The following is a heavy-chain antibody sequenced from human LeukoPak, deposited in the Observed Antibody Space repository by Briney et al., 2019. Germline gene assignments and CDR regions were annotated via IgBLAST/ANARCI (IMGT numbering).Heavy chain of an antibody. V-gene: IGHV4-34*01. CDR3: ARTHSCRYNWFDP. J-gene: IGHJ5*02. CDR2: INHSGST. CDR1: GGSFSGYY. D-gene: IGHD6-13*01. Sequence: PSETLSLTCAVYGGSFSGYYWSWIRQPPGKGLEWIGEINHSGSTNYNPSLKSRVTILLDMSKNQFSLTLSSVTAADTAVYYCARTHSCRYNWFDPWGQGTLVTVSS.